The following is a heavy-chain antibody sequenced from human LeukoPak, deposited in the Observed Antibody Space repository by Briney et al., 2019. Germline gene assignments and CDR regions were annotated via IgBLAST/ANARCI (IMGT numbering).Heavy chain of an antibody. CDR3: ARVREVDYPTSWFDR. CDR2: IYYSGST. D-gene: IGHD4-11*01. CDR1: GRSISSYY. V-gene: IGHV4-59*01. J-gene: IGHJ5*02. Sequence: SETLSLTCTVSGRSISSYYWSWIRQPPGKGLEWIGYIYYSGSTNYNPSLKGRVTITVDTSKNQFSLKLSSVTAADTAVYYCARVREVDYPTSWFDRWGQGTLVTVSS.